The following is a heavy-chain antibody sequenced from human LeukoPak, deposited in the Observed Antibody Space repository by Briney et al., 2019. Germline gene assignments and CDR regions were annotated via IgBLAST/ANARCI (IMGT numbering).Heavy chain of an antibody. CDR3: AAHITIFGVVMDY. V-gene: IGHV4-39*01. D-gene: IGHD3-3*01. J-gene: IGHJ4*02. CDR2: IYYSGST. CDR1: GGSISSSSYY. Sequence: SETLSLTCTVSGGSISSSSYYWGWIRQPPGKGLEWIGSIYYSGSTYYNPSLKSRVTISVDTSKNQFSLKLSSVTAADTAVYYCAAHITIFGVVMDYWGQGTLVTVSS.